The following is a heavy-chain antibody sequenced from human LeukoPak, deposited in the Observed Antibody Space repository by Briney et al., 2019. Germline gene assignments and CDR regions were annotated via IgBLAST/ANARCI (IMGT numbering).Heavy chain of an antibody. CDR2: IYYSGST. Sequence: SETLSLTCTVSGGSISSSNYYWGWIRQPPGKGLKWIGSIYYSGSTYYNPSLKSGVTISVDTSKNQFSLKLSSVTAADTAVYYCARQSSDILTGYYRGPYYYYGMDVWGQGTTVTVSS. CDR3: ARQSSDILTGYYRGPYYYYGMDV. CDR1: GGSISSSNYY. J-gene: IGHJ6*02. D-gene: IGHD3-9*01. V-gene: IGHV4-39*01.